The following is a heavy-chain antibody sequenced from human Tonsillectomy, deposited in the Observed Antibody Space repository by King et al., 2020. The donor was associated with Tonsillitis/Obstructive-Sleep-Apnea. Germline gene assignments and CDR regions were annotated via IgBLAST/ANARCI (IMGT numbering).Heavy chain of an antibody. D-gene: IGHD6-13*01. CDR3: ARAADSWYGFDY. Sequence: ESGGGVVQPGRSLRLSCAASGFTFSNYAMVWVRQTPGKGLEWVALTSYDGSNTYYADSVRGRVIISRDNSRNTLFLQLNSLTVEDTAVYSCARAADSWYGFDYWGQGTLVTVSS. J-gene: IGHJ4*02. CDR1: GFTFSNYA. V-gene: IGHV3-30*04. CDR2: TSYDGSNT.